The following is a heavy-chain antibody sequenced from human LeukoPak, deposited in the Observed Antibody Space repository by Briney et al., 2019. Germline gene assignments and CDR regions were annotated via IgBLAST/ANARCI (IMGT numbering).Heavy chain of an antibody. Sequence: GGSLRLSCAASGFTFSSYAMSWVRQAPGKGLEWVSAISGSGGSTYYADSVKGRFTISRDNSKNTLYVQMNSLRADDTAVYYCEKDRGWLGEEKICYFDLWGRGTRATAS. J-gene: IGHJ2*01. V-gene: IGHV3-23*01. CDR2: ISGSGGST. D-gene: IGHD3-10*01. CDR1: GFTFSSYA. CDR3: EKDRGWLGEEKICYFDL.